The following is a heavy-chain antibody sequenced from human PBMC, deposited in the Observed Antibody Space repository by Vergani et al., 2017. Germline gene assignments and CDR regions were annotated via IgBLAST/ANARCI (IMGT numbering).Heavy chain of an antibody. D-gene: IGHD1-1*01. Sequence: QVHLVESGGGVVQPGRSLRLSCVVSGFTSSYYGMHWVRQAPGKGLEWVAVISVDGTQKYYADSVKGRFTISRDNSKSTLYLQMNSLRTEDTAVYYCATKSCGTPGCQIGYFREWGQGTLVTVSS. CDR1: GFTSSYYG. CDR3: ATKSCGTPGCQIGYFRE. CDR2: ISVDGTQK. J-gene: IGHJ1*01. V-gene: IGHV3-30*03.